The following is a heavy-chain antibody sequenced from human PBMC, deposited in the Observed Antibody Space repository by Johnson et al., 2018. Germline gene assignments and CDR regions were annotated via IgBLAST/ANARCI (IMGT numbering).Heavy chain of an antibody. CDR3: ARVAGGYRYGWGAFDI. V-gene: IGHV3-23*04. J-gene: IGHJ3*02. CDR1: GFTVGDYG. CDR2: ISGSGGST. D-gene: IGHD5-18*01. Sequence: VQLVQSGGGLVQPGRSLRLSCTTSGFTVGDYGMSWFRQAPGKGLEWVSAISGSGGSTYYADSVKGRFTISRDNSKNTLYLQMNSLRAEDTAVYYCARVAGGYRYGWGAFDIWGQGTMVTVSS.